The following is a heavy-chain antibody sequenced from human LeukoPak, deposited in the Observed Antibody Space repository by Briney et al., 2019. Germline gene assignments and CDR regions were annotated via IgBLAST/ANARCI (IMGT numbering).Heavy chain of an antibody. J-gene: IGHJ6*02. CDR1: GFTFSSYA. CDR3: ARVIRIRAAGFCGMDV. CDR2: ISYDGSNK. Sequence: GGSLRLPCAASGFTFSSYAMHWVRQAPGKGLEWVAVISYDGSNKYYADSVKGRFTISRDNSKNTLYLQMNSLRAEDTAVYYCARVIRIRAAGFCGMDVWGQGTTVTVSS. D-gene: IGHD6-13*01. V-gene: IGHV3-30-3*01.